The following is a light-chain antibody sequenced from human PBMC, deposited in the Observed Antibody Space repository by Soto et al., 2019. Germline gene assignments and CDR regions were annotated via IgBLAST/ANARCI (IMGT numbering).Light chain of an antibody. CDR3: SSYTSSSTPYV. CDR1: SSDVGGYNY. CDR2: EVS. Sequence: QSALTQPASVSGSPGQSITISCTGTSSDVGGYNYVSWYQQHPGKAPKLMIYEVSNRPSGVSNRFSGSKSGNTASLTISGIQADDEADYYCSSYTSSSTPYVFGTGTKVTVL. J-gene: IGLJ1*01. V-gene: IGLV2-14*01.